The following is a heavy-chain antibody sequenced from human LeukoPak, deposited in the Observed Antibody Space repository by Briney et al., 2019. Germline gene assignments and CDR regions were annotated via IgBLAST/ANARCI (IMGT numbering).Heavy chain of an antibody. CDR2: ISWNNGSI. V-gene: IGHV3-9*03. D-gene: IGHD2-8*01. Sequence: GGSLRLSCAASGFTFDDYAMHWVRQAPGKGLEWVSGISWNNGSIGYADSVKGRFTISRDNAKNSLYLQMNSLRAEDMALYYCAKASCTNGVCSYMDVWGKGTTVTVSS. CDR3: AKASCTNGVCSYMDV. CDR1: GFTFDDYA. J-gene: IGHJ6*03.